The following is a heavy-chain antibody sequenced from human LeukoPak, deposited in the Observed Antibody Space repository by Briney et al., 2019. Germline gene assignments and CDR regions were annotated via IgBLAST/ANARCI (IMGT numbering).Heavy chain of an antibody. J-gene: IGHJ4*02. Sequence: GGSLRLSCAASGFTFSTYAMSWVRQAPGKGLEWVSTISGSGANTYYADTVRGRFTIYRDNSKNTLYLHMNSLRAEDTAVYYCAKERASYTNPYYFDYWGQGTLVTVSS. D-gene: IGHD3-16*02. V-gene: IGHV3-23*01. CDR2: ISGSGANT. CDR1: GFTFSTYA. CDR3: AKERASYTNPYYFDY.